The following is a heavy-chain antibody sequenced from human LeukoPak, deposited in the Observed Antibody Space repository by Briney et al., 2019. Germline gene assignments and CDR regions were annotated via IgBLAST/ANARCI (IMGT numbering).Heavy chain of an antibody. CDR1: GASVSSYY. D-gene: IGHD3-3*01. Sequence: SETLSLTCTVSGASVSSYYWSWIRQPPGKGLEWVGYIYHSGGTNYNPSVNSRVTISVNTSKNQVSLKLSSVTAADTAVYYCARPDYDFWSGSRDDAFDIWGQGTVLTLSS. CDR2: IYHSGGT. J-gene: IGHJ3*02. V-gene: IGHV4-59*02. CDR3: ARPDYDFWSGSRDDAFDI.